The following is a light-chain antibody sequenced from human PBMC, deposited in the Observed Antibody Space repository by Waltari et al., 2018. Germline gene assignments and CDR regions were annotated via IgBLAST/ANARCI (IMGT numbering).Light chain of an antibody. V-gene: IGLV2-23*01. CDR3: CSYAGSSTLL. CDR2: EVS. CDR1: SSDVGSYNL. J-gene: IGLJ2*01. Sequence: QSALTQPASVSGSPGQSITISCTGTSSDVGSYNLVSWYQQHPGKAPKLMIYEVSKWPSGVSKRFSGSKAGNTAYLTISGLQAEDEADYYCCSYAGSSTLLFGGGTKVTVL.